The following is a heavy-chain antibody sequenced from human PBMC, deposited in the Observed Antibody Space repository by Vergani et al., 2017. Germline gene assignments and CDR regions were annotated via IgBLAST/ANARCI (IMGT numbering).Heavy chain of an antibody. J-gene: IGHJ3*01. V-gene: IGHV1-69*02. CDR3: ARVLEVYYDSSGRGAFDV. Sequence: QVQLVQSGAEVKKPGSSVKVSCKASGGTFSSYTISWVRQAPGQGLEWMGRIIPILGIANYAQKFQGRVTITADKSTSTAYMELSSLRSEDTAVYYCARVLEVYYDSSGRGAFDVWGQGTMVTVSS. CDR1: GGTFSSYT. D-gene: IGHD3-22*01. CDR2: IIPILGIA.